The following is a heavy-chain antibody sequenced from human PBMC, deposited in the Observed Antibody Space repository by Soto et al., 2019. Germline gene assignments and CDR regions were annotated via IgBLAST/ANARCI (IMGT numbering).Heavy chain of an antibody. D-gene: IGHD1-26*01. Sequence: QVQLQESGPGLVKPSDTLSLTCAVSGYSISSSNWWGWIRQPPGKGLGWIGYIYYSGTTYYNPSLTSRVTMSVDTSKNQFSLKLTSVTAVDTAVYYCARREIQGPIDYWGQGTLVTVSS. CDR3: ARREIQGPIDY. CDR2: IYYSGTT. V-gene: IGHV4-28*01. CDR1: GYSISSSNW. J-gene: IGHJ4*02.